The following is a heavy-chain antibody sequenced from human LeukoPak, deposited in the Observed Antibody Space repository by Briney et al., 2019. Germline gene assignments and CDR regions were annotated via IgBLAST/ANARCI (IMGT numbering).Heavy chain of an antibody. CDR1: GGSISSYY. CDR3: ARDIARDCSSTSCYERWFDP. Sequence: PSETLSLTCTVSGGSISSYYWSWIRQPPGKGLEWIGYIYYSGSTNYNPSLKSRVTISVDTSKNQFSLKLSSVTAADTAVYYCARDIARDCSSTSCYERWFDPWGQGTLVTVSS. J-gene: IGHJ5*02. V-gene: IGHV4-59*12. D-gene: IGHD2-2*01. CDR2: IYYSGST.